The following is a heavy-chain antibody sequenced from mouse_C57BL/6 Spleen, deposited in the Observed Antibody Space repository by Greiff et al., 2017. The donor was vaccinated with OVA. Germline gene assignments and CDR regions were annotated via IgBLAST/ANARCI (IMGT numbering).Heavy chain of an antibody. J-gene: IGHJ1*03. CDR2: IDPSDSYT. Sequence: VQLQQPGAELVKPGASVKLSCKASGYTFTSYWMQWVKQRPGQGLEWIGEIDPSDSYTNYNQKFKGKATLTVDTSSSTAYMQLSSLTSEDSAVYYCARYGSSFYWYFDVWGTGTTVTVSS. CDR1: GYTFTSYW. V-gene: IGHV1-50*01. D-gene: IGHD1-1*01. CDR3: ARYGSSFYWYFDV.